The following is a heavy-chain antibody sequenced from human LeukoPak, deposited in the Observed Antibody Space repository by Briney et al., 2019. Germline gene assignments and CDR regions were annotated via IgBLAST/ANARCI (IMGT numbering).Heavy chain of an antibody. CDR3: ASAITIFGVVIRGADY. J-gene: IGHJ4*02. CDR2: ISHSGST. CDR1: GGSFSGYY. V-gene: IGHV4-34*01. Sequence: SETLSLXCAVYGGSFSGYYWSWIRQPPGKGLEWIGEISHSGSTNYNPSLKSRVTISVDTSKSQFSLKLTSVTAADTAVYYCASAITIFGVVIRGADYWGQGTLVTVSS. D-gene: IGHD3-3*01.